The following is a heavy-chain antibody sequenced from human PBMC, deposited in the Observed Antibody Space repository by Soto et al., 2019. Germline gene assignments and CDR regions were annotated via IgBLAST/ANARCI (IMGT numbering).Heavy chain of an antibody. CDR1: GFTFRSFT. CDR2: ISSNSAYI. J-gene: IGHJ5*02. V-gene: IGHV3-21*01. CDR3: TRDASRDSSARGWFDP. D-gene: IGHD6-13*01. Sequence: VRLSCAASGFTFRSFTMNWVRQAPGKGLEWVSTISSNSAYIYYTDALRGRFTISRDNAKNSLHLQMNSLRAEDTAVYYCTRDASRDSSARGWFDPWGPGTLVTVSS.